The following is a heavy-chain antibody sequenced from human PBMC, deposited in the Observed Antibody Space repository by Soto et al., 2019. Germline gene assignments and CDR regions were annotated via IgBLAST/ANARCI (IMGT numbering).Heavy chain of an antibody. CDR3: ARTGRGYSGYDWEALDY. V-gene: IGHV1-2*04. J-gene: IGHJ4*02. Sequence: ASVKVSCKASGYTFTGYYMHWVRQAPGQGLEWMGWINPNSGGTNYAQKFQGWVTMTRDTSISTAYMELSRLRSDDTAVYYCARTGRGYSGYDWEALDYWGQGTLVTVSS. CDR2: INPNSGGT. D-gene: IGHD5-12*01. CDR1: GYTFTGYY.